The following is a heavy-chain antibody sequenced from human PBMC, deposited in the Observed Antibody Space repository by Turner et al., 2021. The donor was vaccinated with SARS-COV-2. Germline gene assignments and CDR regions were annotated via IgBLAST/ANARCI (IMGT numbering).Heavy chain of an antibody. Sequence: QVQLVQSGAEVTTPGASVQVSCTVSGYTLTELSRHWVRQAPGKGLEWMGGFDPEYGETIYAQKFQGRVTMTEDTSADTAYMELSSPRSEDTAVYYCATGRDGYNWGAFHIWGQGTMVTVSS. V-gene: IGHV1-24*01. CDR2: FDPEYGET. J-gene: IGHJ3*02. D-gene: IGHD5-12*01. CDR1: GYTLTELS. CDR3: ATGRDGYNWGAFHI.